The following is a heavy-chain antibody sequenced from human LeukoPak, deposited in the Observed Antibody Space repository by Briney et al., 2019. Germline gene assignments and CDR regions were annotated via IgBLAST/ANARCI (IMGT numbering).Heavy chain of an antibody. CDR1: GFTFSSYA. Sequence: GGSLRLSCAASGFTFSSYAMSWVRQAPGKGLEWVSAISGSGGNTYYADSVKGRFTISRDNSENTLYVQMNSLRAEDTAVYYCAKDWAYCGGDCYSTVDYWGQGTLVTVSS. D-gene: IGHD2-21*02. J-gene: IGHJ4*02. CDR2: ISGSGGNT. CDR3: AKDWAYCGGDCYSTVDY. V-gene: IGHV3-23*01.